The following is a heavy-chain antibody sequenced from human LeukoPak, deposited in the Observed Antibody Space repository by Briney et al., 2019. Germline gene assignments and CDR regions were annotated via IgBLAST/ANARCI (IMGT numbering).Heavy chain of an antibody. Sequence: GGSLRLSWAASGFTFTSYSMKWDRQAPGKGLGWVSSISCSSSFINYQASVKGRFTISRDNAKTSLFLQMNSLRAEDTAVYYCARDHPLAARPSYYMDVWGKGPTVTVSS. J-gene: IGHJ6*03. CDR2: ISCSSSFI. V-gene: IGHV3-21*01. CDR1: GFTFTSYS. CDR3: ARDHPLAARPSYYMDV. D-gene: IGHD6-6*01.